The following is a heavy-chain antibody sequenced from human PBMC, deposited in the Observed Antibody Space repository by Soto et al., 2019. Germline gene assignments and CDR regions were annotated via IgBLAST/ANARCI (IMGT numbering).Heavy chain of an antibody. Sequence: QVQLVESGGGVVQPGRSLRLSCAASGFTFSSYAMHWVRQAPGKGLEWVAVISYDGSNKYYADSVKGRFTISRDNSKNTLDLQMNSLRAEDTAVYYCAIETYYEFWIGTYYGMDFWGQGTTVTVSS. CDR3: AIETYYEFWIGTYYGMDF. D-gene: IGHD3-3*01. CDR1: GFTFSSYA. V-gene: IGHV3-30-3*01. CDR2: ISYDGSNK. J-gene: IGHJ6*02.